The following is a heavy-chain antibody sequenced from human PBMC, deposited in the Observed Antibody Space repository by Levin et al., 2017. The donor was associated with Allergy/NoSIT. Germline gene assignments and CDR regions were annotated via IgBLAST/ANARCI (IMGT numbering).Heavy chain of an antibody. Sequence: GGSLRLSCAASGFTVSSNYMSWVRQAPGKGLEWVSVIYSGGSTYYADSVKGRFTISRDNSKNTLYLQMNSLRAEDTAVYYCARKVADYDYVWGKGRDYYYMDGWGKGTTVTVSS. J-gene: IGHJ6*03. D-gene: IGHD3-16*01. CDR2: IYSGGST. V-gene: IGHV3-66*01. CDR3: ARKVADYDYVWGKGRDYYYMDG. CDR1: GFTVSSNY.